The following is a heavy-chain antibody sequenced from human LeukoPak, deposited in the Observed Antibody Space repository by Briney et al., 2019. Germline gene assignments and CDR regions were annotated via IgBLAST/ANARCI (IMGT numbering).Heavy chain of an antibody. J-gene: IGHJ4*02. Sequence: GGSLRLSCAASGFTFSSYAMHWVRQAPGKGLEWVAVISYDGSNKYYADSVKGRFTISRDNSKNTLYLQMNSLRAEDTAVYYCAKLLYYYDSSQPYWGQGTPVTVSS. CDR2: ISYDGSNK. CDR3: AKLLYYYDSSQPY. V-gene: IGHV3-30*04. CDR1: GFTFSSYA. D-gene: IGHD3-22*01.